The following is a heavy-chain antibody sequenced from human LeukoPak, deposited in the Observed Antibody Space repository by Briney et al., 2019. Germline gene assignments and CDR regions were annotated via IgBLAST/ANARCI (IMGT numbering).Heavy chain of an antibody. CDR3: ARGYCSSTSCYIGYYYYGMDV. D-gene: IGHD2-2*02. J-gene: IGHJ6*02. V-gene: IGHV3-21*01. CDR2: ISSSSYI. CDR1: GFTFSSYS. Sequence: GGSLRLSCAASGFTFSSYSMNWVRQAPGKGLEWVSSISSSSYIYYADSVKGRFTISRDNAKNSLYLQMNSLRAEDTAVYYCARGYCSSTSCYIGYYYYGMDVWGQGTTVTVSS.